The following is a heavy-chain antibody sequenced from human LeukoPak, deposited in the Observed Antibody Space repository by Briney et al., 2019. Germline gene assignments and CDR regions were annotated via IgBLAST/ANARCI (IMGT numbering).Heavy chain of an antibody. CDR2: INPSGSST. J-gene: IGHJ5*02. V-gene: IGHV1-46*01. CDR1: GYSFTSYY. CDR3: ARDNSVGDTAWWFDP. Sequence: ASVKVSCKASGYSFTSYYMHWVRQAPRQGREWMGLINPSGSSTSYAQKFQGRLSLTRDMSTSTDYMEMSSLRSEDTAVYYCARDNSVGDTAWWFDPWGQGTLVTVSS. D-gene: IGHD1-26*01.